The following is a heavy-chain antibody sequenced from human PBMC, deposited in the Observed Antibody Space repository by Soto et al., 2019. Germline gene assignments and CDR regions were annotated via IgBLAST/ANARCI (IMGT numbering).Heavy chain of an antibody. CDR2: ISGSGDRT. J-gene: IGHJ4*02. D-gene: IGHD3-22*01. V-gene: IGHV3-23*01. CDR3: VKDDGGYPSTAPH. Sequence: EVQLLASGGGLVQPGGSLRLSCAASGITISNYPMSWVRQAPGTGLDWVSGISGSGDRTYYGDSAKGRFIISKDISKNSLALQLDSLGVEDPAVYFCVKDDGGYPSTAPHWGQGTLVTVSA. CDR1: GITISNYP.